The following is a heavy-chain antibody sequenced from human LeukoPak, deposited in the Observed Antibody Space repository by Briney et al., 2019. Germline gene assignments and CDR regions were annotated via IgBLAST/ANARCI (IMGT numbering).Heavy chain of an antibody. V-gene: IGHV4-59*08. CDR1: RGSLSSYY. J-gene: IGHJ6*03. CDR3: ARHPYSSGSDYYYYMDV. CDR2: IYYSGRT. D-gene: IGHD6-19*01. Sequence: SETLSLTCTHSRGSLSSYYLSWIRQPPEKGVERMGHIYYSGRTNYNPSLKSRVTISVDTSKNQFSLKLSSVTAADTAVYYCARHPYSSGSDYYYYMDVWGKGTTVTVSS.